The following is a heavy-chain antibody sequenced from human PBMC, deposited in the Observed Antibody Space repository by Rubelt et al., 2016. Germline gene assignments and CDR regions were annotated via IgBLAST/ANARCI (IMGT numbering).Heavy chain of an antibody. CDR3: ARGGEGWELFDY. Sequence: TCAVYGGSFSGYYWSWIRQPPGKGLEWIGEINHSGSTNYNPSLKSRVTISVDTSKNQFSLKLSSVTAADTAVYYCARGGEGWELFDYWGQGTLVTVSS. V-gene: IGHV4-34*01. D-gene: IGHD1-26*01. J-gene: IGHJ4*02. CDR1: GGSFSGYY. CDR2: INHSGST.